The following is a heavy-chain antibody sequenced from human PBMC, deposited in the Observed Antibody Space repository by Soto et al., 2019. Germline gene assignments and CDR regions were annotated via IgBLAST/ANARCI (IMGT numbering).Heavy chain of an antibody. Sequence: SVKVSCKASGGTFSSYAISWVRQAPGQGLEWMGGSIPIFGTANSAQKVQGRVTITADKSTSTAYMELSSLRSEDTAVYYCASPLKWSGYYIAFDYWGQGTLVTVSS. V-gene: IGHV1-69*06. J-gene: IGHJ4*02. CDR1: GGTFSSYA. D-gene: IGHD3-3*01. CDR3: ASPLKWSGYYIAFDY. CDR2: SIPIFGTA.